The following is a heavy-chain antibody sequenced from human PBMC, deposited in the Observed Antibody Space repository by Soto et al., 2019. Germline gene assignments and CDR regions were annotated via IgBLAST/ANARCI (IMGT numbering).Heavy chain of an antibody. V-gene: IGHV4-39*01. D-gene: IGHD4-4*01. CDR3: ARTRTVAHYYGMDV. J-gene: IGHJ6*02. CDR1: DGSISTSSYY. CDR2: IYYSGNSGST. Sequence: PSETLSLTCTVSDGSISTSSYYWGWIRQPPGKGLEWIGNIYYSGNSGSTYYNPSLKSRVTISVDTSKNQFSLKLSSVTAADTAVYYCARTRTVAHYYGMDVWGQGTTVTVSS.